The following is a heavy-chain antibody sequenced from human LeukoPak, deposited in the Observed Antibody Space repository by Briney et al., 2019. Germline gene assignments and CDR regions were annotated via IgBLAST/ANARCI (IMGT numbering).Heavy chain of an antibody. Sequence: GESLKISCKGSGYTFTRYWIGWVRQMPGKGLEWMGIIYPGDSNTRYSPSFQGQVTISADKSISTAYLQWSSLKASDTAMYYCARRGGARRDAFDIWGQGTMVTVSS. CDR2: IYPGDSNT. CDR3: ARRGGARRDAFDI. V-gene: IGHV5-51*01. CDR1: GYTFTRYW. D-gene: IGHD6-6*01. J-gene: IGHJ3*02.